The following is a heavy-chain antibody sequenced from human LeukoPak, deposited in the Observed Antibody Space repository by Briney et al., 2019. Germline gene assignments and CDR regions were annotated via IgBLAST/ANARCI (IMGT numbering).Heavy chain of an antibody. J-gene: IGHJ4*02. CDR1: GGSISCYY. D-gene: IGHD6-13*01. CDR2: IYYSGST. CDR3: ARDRAAAGIDY. V-gene: IGHV4-59*01. Sequence: SETLSLTCTVSGGSISCYYWSWIRQPPGKGLEWIGYIYYSGSTNYNPSLKSRVTISVDTSKNQFSLKLSSVTAADTAVYYCARDRAAAGIDYWGQGTLVTVSS.